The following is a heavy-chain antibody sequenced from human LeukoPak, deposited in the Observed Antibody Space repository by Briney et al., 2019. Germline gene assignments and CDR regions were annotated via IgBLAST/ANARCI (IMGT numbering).Heavy chain of an antibody. CDR1: GFTFNKFA. CDR2: IIENGGET. CDR3: ARDLAYSRLDY. D-gene: IGHD5-18*01. J-gene: IGHJ4*02. Sequence: GGSLRLSCAASGFTFNKFAMSWVRQAPGKGLEWVSGIIENGGETYYADSVRGRFTISRDNAKNLLYLQVNSLRVEDTAFYYCARDLAYSRLDYWGQGMLVTVSS. V-gene: IGHV3-23*01.